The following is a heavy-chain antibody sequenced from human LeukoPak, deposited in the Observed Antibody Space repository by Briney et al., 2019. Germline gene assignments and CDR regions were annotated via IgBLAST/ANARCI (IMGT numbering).Heavy chain of an antibody. V-gene: IGHV3-7*01. CDR2: IKQDGSEK. CDR3: ARHLSGVTGYTYGRGIDY. J-gene: IGHJ4*02. CDR1: GFTFSSYW. D-gene: IGHD5-18*01. Sequence: PGGSLRLSCAASGFTFSSYWMSWVRQAPGKGLEWVANIKQDGSEKYYVDSVKGRFTISRDKAKTSLYLQMISLRAEDTAVYYCARHLSGVTGYTYGRGIDYWGQGTLVTASS.